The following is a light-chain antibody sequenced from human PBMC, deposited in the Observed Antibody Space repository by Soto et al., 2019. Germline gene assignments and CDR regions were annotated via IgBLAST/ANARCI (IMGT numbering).Light chain of an antibody. V-gene: IGKV3-20*01. CDR1: QIVSNNY. Sequence: IVLKKSPGTLSLYTGERATLSCRASQIVSNNYLAWYQQKPGQAPRLLIYSASNRATGIPDRFSGSGSGTDFTLTISRLEPEDFAVYYCQQYGSSGTFGHGTKVDIK. J-gene: IGKJ1*01. CDR3: QQYGSSGT. CDR2: SAS.